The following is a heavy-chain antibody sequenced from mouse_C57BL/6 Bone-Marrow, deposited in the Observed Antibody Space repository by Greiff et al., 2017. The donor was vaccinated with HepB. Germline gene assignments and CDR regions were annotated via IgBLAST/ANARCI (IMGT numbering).Heavy chain of an antibody. D-gene: IGHD2-5*01. J-gene: IGHJ2*01. V-gene: IGHV5-4*03. CDR1: GFTFSSYA. CDR3: ARGDSNGDFDY. CDR2: ISDGGSYT. Sequence: EVKLMESGGGLVKPGGSLKLSCAASGFTFSSYAMSWVRQTPEKRLEWVATISDGGSYTYYPDNVKGRFTISRDNAKNNLYLQMSHLKSEDTAMYYCARGDSNGDFDYWGQGTTLTVSS.